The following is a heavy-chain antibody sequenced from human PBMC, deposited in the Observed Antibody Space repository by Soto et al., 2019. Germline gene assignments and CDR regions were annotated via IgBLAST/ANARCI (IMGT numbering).Heavy chain of an antibody. CDR3: ARDREYQLLSLYYYYYGMDV. D-gene: IGHD2-2*01. CDR2: IIPIFGTA. CDR1: GGTFSSYA. J-gene: IGHJ6*02. Sequence: SVKVSCKASGGTFSSYAISWVRQAPGQGLEWMGGIIPIFGTANYAQTFQGRVTITADKSTSTAYMELSSLRSEDTAVYYCARDREYQLLSLYYYYYGMDVWGQGTTVTVSS. V-gene: IGHV1-69*06.